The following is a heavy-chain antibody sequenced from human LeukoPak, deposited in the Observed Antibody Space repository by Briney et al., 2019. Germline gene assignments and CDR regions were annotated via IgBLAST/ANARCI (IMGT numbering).Heavy chain of an antibody. CDR1: GFRFSSSW. V-gene: IGHV5-51*01. J-gene: IGHJ3*01. CDR2: IYPGDSDT. D-gene: IGHD1-26*01. Sequence: GESLKISCQTSGFRFSSSWIGWVRQTPGKGLEWVGIIYPGDSDTRYSPPFQGQDTISVDKSTNTAYLQWSSLKASDTAIYYCARDLASTEDAFDFWGQGTMLTVSS. CDR3: ARDLASTEDAFDF.